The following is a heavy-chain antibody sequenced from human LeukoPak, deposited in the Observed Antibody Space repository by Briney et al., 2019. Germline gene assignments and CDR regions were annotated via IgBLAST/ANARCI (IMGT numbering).Heavy chain of an antibody. V-gene: IGHV3-11*01. CDR3: ASHPGDYYYGMDA. J-gene: IGHJ6*02. CDR2: VSNSDSSI. Sequence: GGSLRLSCAASGFTFSDEYMSWIRQAPGKGLEWISCVSNSDSSIYYADSVKGRFIISRDNSKNTLFLQMNSLRLEDTAVYYCASHPGDYYYGMDAWGQGTTVTVSS. CDR1: GFTFSDEY.